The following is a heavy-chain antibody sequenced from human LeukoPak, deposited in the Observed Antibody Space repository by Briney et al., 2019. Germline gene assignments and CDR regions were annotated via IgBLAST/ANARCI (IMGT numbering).Heavy chain of an antibody. CDR3: ASKVAGTMGNWFDP. V-gene: IGHV4-39*01. CDR1: GGSISSSSYY. Sequence: PSETLSLTCTVSGGSISSSSYYWGWIRQPPGKGLEWIGSIYYSGSTYYNPSLKSRVTISVDTSKSQFSLKLSSVTAADTAVYYCASKVAGTMGNWFDPWGQGTLVTVSS. CDR2: IYYSGST. J-gene: IGHJ5*02. D-gene: IGHD6-19*01.